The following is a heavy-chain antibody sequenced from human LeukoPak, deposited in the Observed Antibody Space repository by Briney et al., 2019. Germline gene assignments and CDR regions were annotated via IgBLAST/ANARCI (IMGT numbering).Heavy chain of an antibody. J-gene: IGHJ3*02. Sequence: GGSLRLSCAASGFTFSSYGMSWVRQAPGKGLEWVSAISGSGGSTYYADSVKGRFTISRDNSKNTLYLQMNSLRAEDTAVYYCAKGRGGALRYLGVAFDIWGQGTMVTVSS. CDR3: AKGRGGALRYLGVAFDI. D-gene: IGHD3-9*01. CDR1: GFTFSSYG. V-gene: IGHV3-23*01. CDR2: ISGSGGST.